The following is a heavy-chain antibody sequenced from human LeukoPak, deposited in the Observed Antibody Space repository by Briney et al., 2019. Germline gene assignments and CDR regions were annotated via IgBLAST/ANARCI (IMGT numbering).Heavy chain of an antibody. CDR1: GGSFSGYY. D-gene: IGHD2-2*01. J-gene: IGHJ4*02. Sequence: PSETLSLTCAVYGGSFSGYYWSWIRQPPGKGLEWIGEINHIGSTNYNPSLKSRVTISVDTSKNQFSLKLSSVTAADTAVYYCARFVVVPAAIPFDYWGQGTLVTVSS. CDR3: ARFVVVPAAIPFDY. CDR2: INHIGST. V-gene: IGHV4-34*01.